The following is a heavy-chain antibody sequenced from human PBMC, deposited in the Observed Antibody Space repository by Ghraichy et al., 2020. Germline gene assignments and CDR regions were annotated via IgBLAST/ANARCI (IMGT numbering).Heavy chain of an antibody. J-gene: IGHJ4*02. V-gene: IGHV3-15*01. CDR1: GFTVNNAW. CDR2: IKSKTDGETT. Sequence: GGSLRLTCAASGFTVNNAWMTWVRQAPGKGLEWVGRIKSKTDGETTDYGASVKGRFIISRDASKNTLYLQMDSLKTEDTAMYYCSVYDYAWGERFYLNDYGGQGTLVTVSS. D-gene: IGHD3-16*01. CDR3: SVYDYAWGERFYLNDY.